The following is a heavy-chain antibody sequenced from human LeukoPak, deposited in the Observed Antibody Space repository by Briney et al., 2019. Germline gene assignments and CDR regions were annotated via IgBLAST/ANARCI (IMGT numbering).Heavy chain of an antibody. V-gene: IGHV4-61*08. CDR3: ARAPDYGDYGDAFHI. CDR1: GGSISSGGYY. Sequence: SETLSLTCTVSGGSISSGGYYWSWIRQHPGKGLEWIGYIYYSGRTNYSPSLKSRDTISVDTSKNQCSLKLSSVTAADTAVYYCARAPDYGDYGDAFHIWGQGTMVTLPS. D-gene: IGHD4-17*01. J-gene: IGHJ3*02. CDR2: IYYSGRT.